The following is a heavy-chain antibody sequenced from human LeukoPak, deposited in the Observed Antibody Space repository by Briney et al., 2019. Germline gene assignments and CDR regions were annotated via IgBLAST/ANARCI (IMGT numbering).Heavy chain of an antibody. Sequence: PGGSLRLSCAASGFTFSSYSMNWVRQAPGKGLVWVSSISSSSSYIYYADSVKGRFTISRDNAKNSLYLQMNSLRAEDTAVYYCARAVWSGYYSPWGQGTLVTVSS. CDR1: GFTFSSYS. V-gene: IGHV3-21*01. J-gene: IGHJ5*02. D-gene: IGHD3-3*01. CDR3: ARAVWSGYYSP. CDR2: ISSSSSYI.